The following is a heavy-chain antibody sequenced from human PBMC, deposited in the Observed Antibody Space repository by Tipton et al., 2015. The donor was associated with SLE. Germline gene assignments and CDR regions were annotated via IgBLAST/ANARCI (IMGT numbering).Heavy chain of an antibody. CDR2: IYSGGAT. CDR3: ARDNGGDAFDI. Sequence: SLRLSCAASGFNVTNNYMSWVRQAPGQGLEWVSVIYSGGATYYADSVKGRFAISRDSFENTLYLQMNRLRTEDTAVFYCARDNGGDAFDIWGQGTMVTVSS. CDR1: GFNVTNNY. D-gene: IGHD2-8*01. V-gene: IGHV3-53*01. J-gene: IGHJ3*02.